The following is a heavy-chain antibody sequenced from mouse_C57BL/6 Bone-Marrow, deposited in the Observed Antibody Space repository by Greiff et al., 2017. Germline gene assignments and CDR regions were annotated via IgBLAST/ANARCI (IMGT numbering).Heavy chain of an antibody. CDR3: ARNDYGSSYGCAY. CDR2: IHPNSGST. V-gene: IGHV1-64*01. CDR1: GYTFTSYW. D-gene: IGHD1-1*01. Sequence: QVQLQQPGAELVKPGASVKLSCKASGYTFTSYWMHWVKQRPGQGLEWIGMIHPNSGSTNYNEKFKSKATLTVDKSSSTAYMQLSSLTSEDSAVSYCARNDYGSSYGCAYWGQGTLVTVSA. J-gene: IGHJ3*01.